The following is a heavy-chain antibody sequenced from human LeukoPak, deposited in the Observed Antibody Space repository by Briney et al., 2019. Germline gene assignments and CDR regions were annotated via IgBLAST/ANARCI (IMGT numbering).Heavy chain of an antibody. CDR3: ARDLPEGAFDI. CDR1: GFTFSSYW. V-gene: IGHV3-7*01. J-gene: IGHJ3*02. CDR2: IKQDGSEK. Sequence: PGGSLRLSCAASGFTFSSYWMSWVRQAQGKGLEWVANIKQDGSEKYYVDSVKGRFTISRDNAKNSLYLQMNSLRAEDTAVYYCARDLPEGAFDIWGQGTMVTVSS.